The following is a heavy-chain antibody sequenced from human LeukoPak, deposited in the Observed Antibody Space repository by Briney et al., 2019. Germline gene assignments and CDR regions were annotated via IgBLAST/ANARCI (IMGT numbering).Heavy chain of an antibody. D-gene: IGHD1-1*01. CDR3: ARWNRGDYFDY. CDR2: INHSGST. CDR1: GGSFSGYY. J-gene: IGHJ4*02. V-gene: IGHV4-34*01. Sequence: SETLSLTCAVYGGSFSGYYWSWIRQPPGKGLEWIGEINHSGSTNYNPSLKSRVTISVDTSKNQFSLKLSSVTAADTAVYYCARWNRGDYFDYWGQGTLVTVSS.